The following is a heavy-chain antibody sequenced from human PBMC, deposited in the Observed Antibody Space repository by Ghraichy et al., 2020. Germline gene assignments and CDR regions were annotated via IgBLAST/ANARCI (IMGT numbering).Heavy chain of an antibody. J-gene: IGHJ6*02. CDR1: GFTFSTYT. CDR3: ARFLGFCNSVSCYDYYYGVDV. V-gene: IGHV3-21*01. D-gene: IGHD2-2*01. CDR2: ISKSSDYI. Sequence: GGSLRLSCAASGFTFSTYTMNWVRQAPGKGLEWVSSISKSSDYIYYIDSVKGRFTISRDNAENSLYLQMNGLRVEDTAVYYCARFLGFCNSVSCYDYYYGVDVWGQGTTVTVSS.